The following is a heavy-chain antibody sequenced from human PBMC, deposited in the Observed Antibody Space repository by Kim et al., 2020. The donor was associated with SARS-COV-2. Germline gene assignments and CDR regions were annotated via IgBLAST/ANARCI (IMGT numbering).Heavy chain of an antibody. CDR3: ARASGNSSPPYYYYGMDV. V-gene: IGHV1-69*04. J-gene: IGHJ6*02. CDR2: IIPILGIA. D-gene: IGHD2-21*02. CDR1: GGTFSSYA. Sequence: SVKVSCKASGGTFSSYAISWVRQAPGQGLEWMGRIIPILGIANYAQKFQGRVTITADKSTSTAYMELSSLRSEDTAVYYCARASGNSSPPYYYYGMDVWGQGTTVTVSS.